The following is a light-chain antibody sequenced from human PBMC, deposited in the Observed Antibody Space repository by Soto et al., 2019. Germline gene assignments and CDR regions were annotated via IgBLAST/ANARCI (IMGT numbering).Light chain of an antibody. CDR2: TAS. Sequence: DIQMTQSPSSLSASVGDKVTITCRASQSIGIFLNWYQQKPGKAPQLLIYTASSLPSGVPSRFSASGSGTDFTLTIRSLQPEDFATYFCQQTYGTPPTFGQGTRVEI. V-gene: IGKV1-39*01. CDR3: QQTYGTPPT. J-gene: IGKJ1*01. CDR1: QSIGIF.